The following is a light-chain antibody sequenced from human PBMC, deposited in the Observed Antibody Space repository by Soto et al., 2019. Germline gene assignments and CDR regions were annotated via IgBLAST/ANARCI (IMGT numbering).Light chain of an antibody. V-gene: IGLV2-14*01. J-gene: IGLJ1*01. CDR1: SSDVGGYNS. CDR3: RSYTTSSTLLYV. CDR2: EVS. Sequence: QSVLTQPASVSGSPGQSITISCTGTSSDVGGYNSVSWYQQHPGKAPKLMIYEVSNRPSGVSHRFSGSKSGNTASLTISGLQAEDQADYYCRSYTTSSTLLYVFGTGTKLTVL.